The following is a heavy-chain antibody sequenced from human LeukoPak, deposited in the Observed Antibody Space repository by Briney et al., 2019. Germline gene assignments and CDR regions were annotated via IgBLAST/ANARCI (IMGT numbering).Heavy chain of an antibody. D-gene: IGHD6-19*01. CDR2: ISGDGGST. CDR3: GGIAVAGTGKFDY. J-gene: IGHJ4*02. CDR1: GFTFDDYA. Sequence: GGSLRLSCAASGFTFDDYAMHWVRQPPGKGMEWVSLISGDGGSTYNADSVKGRFTISRDNSKNSLYLQMNSLRTEDTALYYCGGIAVAGTGKFDYWGQGTLVTVSS. V-gene: IGHV3-43*02.